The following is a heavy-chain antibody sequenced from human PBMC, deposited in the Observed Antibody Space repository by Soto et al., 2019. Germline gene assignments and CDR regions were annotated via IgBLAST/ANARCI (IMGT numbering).Heavy chain of an antibody. CDR1: GFTFAEYG. CDR2: IRSKIYGGTT. CDR3: TRDPYIASSGYYMDV. V-gene: IGHV3-49*03. Sequence: PGGSLRLSCTTSGFTFAEYGLSWFRQAPGKGLEWVCFIRSKIYGGTTEYAASVQGRFTISRDDSKSIAYLQMDSLETEDTAVYYCTRDPYIASSGYYMDVWGKGTTVTVSS. D-gene: IGHD6-6*01. J-gene: IGHJ6*03.